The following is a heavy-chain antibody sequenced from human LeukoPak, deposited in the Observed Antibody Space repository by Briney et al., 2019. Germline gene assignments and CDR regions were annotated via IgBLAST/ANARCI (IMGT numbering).Heavy chain of an antibody. V-gene: IGHV1-69*13. CDR3: ARVWGDSVYAFDI. CDR2: IIPIFGTA. Sequence: SVKVSCKTSGYTFTSYYIHWVRQAPGQGLEWMGGIIPIFGTANYAQKFQGRVTITADESTSTAYMELSSLRSEDTAVYYCARVWGDSVYAFDIWGQGTMVTVSS. J-gene: IGHJ3*02. D-gene: IGHD3-16*02. CDR1: GYTFTSYY.